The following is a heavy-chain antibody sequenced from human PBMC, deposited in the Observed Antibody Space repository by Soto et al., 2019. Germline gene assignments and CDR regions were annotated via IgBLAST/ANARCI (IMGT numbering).Heavy chain of an antibody. D-gene: IGHD3-16*01. CDR1: GGSISTSDYF. CDR2: IYYSGST. Sequence: PSETLSLTCTVSGGSISTSDYFWGWVRQPPGKGLEWIGTIYYSGSTYYNPSLNSRLTILLDTSKNQFSLDLSSVTAADTAIYYWARHLGGGYRTPAYFDYWGQGTLVTVSS. J-gene: IGHJ4*02. CDR3: ARHLGGGYRTPAYFDY. V-gene: IGHV4-39*01.